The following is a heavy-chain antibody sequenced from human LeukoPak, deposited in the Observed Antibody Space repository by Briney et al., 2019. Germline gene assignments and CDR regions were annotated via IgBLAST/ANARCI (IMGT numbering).Heavy chain of an antibody. D-gene: IGHD2-15*01. CDR1: GFTFSSYG. V-gene: IGHV3-33*01. Sequence: GRSLRLSCAASGFTFSSYGMHWVRQAPGKGLEWVAVIWYDGSNKYYADSVKGRFTISRDNSKNTLYLQMNSLRAEDTAVYYCARDYLVVVAATHRAALDYWGQGTLVTVSS. CDR3: ARDYLVVVAATHRAALDY. J-gene: IGHJ4*02. CDR2: IWYDGSNK.